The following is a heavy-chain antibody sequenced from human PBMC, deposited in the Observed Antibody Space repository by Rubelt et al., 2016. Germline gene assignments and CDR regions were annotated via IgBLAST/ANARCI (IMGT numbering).Heavy chain of an antibody. CDR2: ISWNSGSI. D-gene: IGHD6-19*01. V-gene: IGHV3-9*01. J-gene: IGHJ4*02. Sequence: VSGISWNSGSIGYADSVKGRFTISRDNAKNSLYLQMNSLRAEDTALYYCAKWVSSGWSRGRSTDEGDYWGQGTLVTVSS. CDR3: AKWVSSGWSRGRSTDEGDY.